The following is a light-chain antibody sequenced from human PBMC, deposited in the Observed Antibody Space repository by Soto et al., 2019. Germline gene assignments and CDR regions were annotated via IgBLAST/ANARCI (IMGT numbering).Light chain of an antibody. Sequence: DIHLTQSPSSLSASVGDRVTLTCRASQAITNNLAWYQQKPGNPPKLLIYEESTLHSGVPSRFSGRKVGTQFILTIDSLQPEDFATYSCQQVKSYPRTFGGGTKV. J-gene: IGKJ4*01. CDR3: QQVKSYPRT. CDR2: EES. V-gene: IGKV1-9*01. CDR1: QAITNN.